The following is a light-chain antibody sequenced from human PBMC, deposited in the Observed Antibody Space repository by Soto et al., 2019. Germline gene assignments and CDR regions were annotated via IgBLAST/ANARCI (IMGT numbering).Light chain of an antibody. J-gene: IGKJ5*01. CDR1: QSVDIN. CDR3: QQWGSSIIP. Sequence: TQSPAYLSTSPGETITLAGRASQSVDINLAWYQQKPGQAPRLLIYGASTRATDMSGTFSGRGSGTDFTLTISRLDPEDFAVYYCQQWGSSIIPFGRGTRPEIK. CDR2: GAS. V-gene: IGKV3D-15*01.